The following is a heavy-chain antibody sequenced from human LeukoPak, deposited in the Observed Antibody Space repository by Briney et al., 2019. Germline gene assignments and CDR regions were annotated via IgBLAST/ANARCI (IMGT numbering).Heavy chain of an antibody. V-gene: IGHV4-39*01. J-gene: IGHJ5*02. D-gene: IGHD2-15*01. CDR2: IYYSGST. CDR1: GGSISSSSYY. Sequence: KPSXTPSLTCTVSGGSISSSSYYWGWIRQPPGKGLEWIGSIYYSGSTYDNPALKSRVTISVNTSKNQFSLKLSSVTAADTAVHYCARHSPVGVVVAASNWFDPWGQGTLVTVSS. CDR3: ARHSPVGVVVAASNWFDP.